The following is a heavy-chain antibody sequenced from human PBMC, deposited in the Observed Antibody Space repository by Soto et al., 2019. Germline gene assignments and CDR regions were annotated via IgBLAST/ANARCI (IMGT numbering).Heavy chain of an antibody. J-gene: IGHJ5*02. CDR1: GFTFSSYA. Sequence: GGSLRLSCAASGFTFSSYAMHWVRQAPGKGLEWVAVISYDGSNKYYADSVKGRFTISRDNSKNTLYLQMNSLRAEDTAGYYCARDPTDYYDSSGFRFGPWGQGTLVTVSS. D-gene: IGHD3-22*01. V-gene: IGHV3-30-3*01. CDR2: ISYDGSNK. CDR3: ARDPTDYYDSSGFRFGP.